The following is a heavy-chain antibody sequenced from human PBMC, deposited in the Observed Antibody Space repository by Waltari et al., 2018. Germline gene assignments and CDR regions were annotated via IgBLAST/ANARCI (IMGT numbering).Heavy chain of an antibody. V-gene: IGHV4-4*02. Sequence: QLQLQQSRPGLVKPSASLSLTCVVSGDSMTSSDWWSWVRQSPGKGLEWIGQVHHSGKTNYNPSLASRVPVSIDTSNNQFSLKLPSPTAADTAMYYCARDRGRGLFLDSWGQGTLVTVSP. D-gene: IGHD2-15*01. CDR3: ARDRGRGLFLDS. CDR2: VHHSGKT. CDR1: GDSMTSSDW. J-gene: IGHJ4*02.